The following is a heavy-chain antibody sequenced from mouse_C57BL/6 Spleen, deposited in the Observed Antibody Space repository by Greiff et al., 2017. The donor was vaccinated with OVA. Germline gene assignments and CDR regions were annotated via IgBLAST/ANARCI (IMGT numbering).Heavy chain of an antibody. V-gene: IGHV5-17*01. Sequence: EVNVVESGGGLVKPGGSLKLSCAASGFTFSDYGMHWVRQAPEKGLEWVAYISSGSSTIYSADTVKGRFTISSDNAKNTLFLQMTSLRSEDTAMYYCARFYYDYAMDYWGQGTSVTVSS. J-gene: IGHJ4*01. D-gene: IGHD2-4*01. CDR1: GFTFSDYG. CDR3: ARFYYDYAMDY. CDR2: ISSGSSTI.